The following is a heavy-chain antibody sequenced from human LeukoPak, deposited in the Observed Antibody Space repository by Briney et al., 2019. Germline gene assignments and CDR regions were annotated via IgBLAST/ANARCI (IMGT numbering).Heavy chain of an antibody. D-gene: IGHD3-10*01. J-gene: IGHJ4*02. Sequence: GGSLRLSCAASGFTFRTYWMHWVRQTPGQGLVWVSRINSDGSTTNYADSVKGRFTVSRDNAQNTLYLQMSSLRAEDTAVYYCARAGNYYFEHWGQGALVTVSS. CDR3: ARAGNYYFEH. CDR2: INSDGSTT. CDR1: GFTFRTYW. V-gene: IGHV3-74*01.